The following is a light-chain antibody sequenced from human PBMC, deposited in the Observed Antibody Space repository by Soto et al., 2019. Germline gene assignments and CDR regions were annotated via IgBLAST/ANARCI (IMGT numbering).Light chain of an antibody. Sequence: DIQMTQSPSSLSASVGDRVTISCRASQGISKYLAWYQQKPGKVPKLLIYAASIVQSGVPSRFSGSGSGTDFTLTISSLQPEDVATYYCQKYDSAPITVGQGTRLEIK. CDR3: QKYDSAPIT. J-gene: IGKJ5*01. V-gene: IGKV1-27*01. CDR2: AAS. CDR1: QGISKY.